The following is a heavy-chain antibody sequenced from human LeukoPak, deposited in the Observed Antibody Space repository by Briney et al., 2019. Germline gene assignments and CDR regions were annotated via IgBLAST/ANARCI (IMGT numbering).Heavy chain of an antibody. Sequence: SETLSLTCTVSNGSMNSGGYSWSWIRQHPGKGLEWIGSIYYFGNTYYNPSLKSRVIISVDTSKNQFSLKMSSVTAADTAVYYCARGSGYFDSRGTVSWFDPWGQGTLVTVSS. CDR3: ARGSGYFDSRGTVSWFDP. J-gene: IGHJ5*02. CDR1: NGSMNSGGYS. V-gene: IGHV4-31*03. D-gene: IGHD3-22*01. CDR2: IYYFGNT.